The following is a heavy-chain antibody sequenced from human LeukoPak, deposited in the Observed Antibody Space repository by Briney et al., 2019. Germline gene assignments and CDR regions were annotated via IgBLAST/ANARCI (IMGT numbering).Heavy chain of an antibody. CDR1: GDSISSYY. D-gene: IGHD6-19*01. J-gene: IGHJ6*03. Sequence: SETLSLTCTVSGDSISSYYWSWIRQLPGKGLEWIGYIYYSGSTDYNPSLKSRVTISVDTSKNQFSLKLSSVTAADTAVYYCAREGSGWGGGYYYMDVWGKGTTVTVSS. CDR3: AREGSGWGGGYYYMDV. V-gene: IGHV4-59*01. CDR2: IYYSGST.